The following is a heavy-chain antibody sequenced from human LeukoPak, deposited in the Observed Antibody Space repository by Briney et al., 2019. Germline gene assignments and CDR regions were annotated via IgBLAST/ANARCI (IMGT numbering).Heavy chain of an antibody. J-gene: IGHJ4*02. D-gene: IGHD2-8*01. CDR1: GYTFTGYY. CDR2: INRNSGGT. V-gene: IGHV1-2*02. Sequence: ASVKVSCKASGYTFTGYYMHWVRQAPGQGLEWMGWINRNSGGTNYAQKFQGRVTMTRDTSISTAYMELSRLRSDDTAVYYCARADCTNGVCYSPFDYWGQGTLVTVSS. CDR3: ARADCTNGVCYSPFDY.